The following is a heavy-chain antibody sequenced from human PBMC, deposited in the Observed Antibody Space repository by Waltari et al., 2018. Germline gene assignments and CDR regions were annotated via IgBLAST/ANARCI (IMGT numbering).Heavy chain of an antibody. V-gene: IGHV4-34*01. D-gene: IGHD4-17*01. Sequence: QVQLQQWGAGLLKPSETLSLTCAVYGGSFSGYYWSWIRQPPGKGLEWIGEINHSGSTNYNPSLKSRVTISVDTSKNQFSLKLSSVTAADTAVYYCARDLDYGDYGDAFDIWGQGTMVTVSS. CDR1: GGSFSGYY. J-gene: IGHJ3*02. CDR3: ARDLDYGDYGDAFDI. CDR2: INHSGST.